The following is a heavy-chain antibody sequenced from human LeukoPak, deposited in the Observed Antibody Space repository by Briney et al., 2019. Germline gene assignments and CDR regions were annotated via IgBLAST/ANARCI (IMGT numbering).Heavy chain of an antibody. CDR1: GVSFSGYY. CDR2: INHSGST. D-gene: IGHD3-22*01. CDR3: ARGTSLYSSGYYPFYYYYGMDV. Sequence: PSETLSLTCAVYGVSFSGYYWSWIRQPPGKGLEWIGEINHSGSTNYNPSLKSRVTISVDTSKNQFSLKLSSVTAADTAVYYCARGTSLYSSGYYPFYYYYGMDVWGQGTTVTVSS. J-gene: IGHJ6*02. V-gene: IGHV4-34*01.